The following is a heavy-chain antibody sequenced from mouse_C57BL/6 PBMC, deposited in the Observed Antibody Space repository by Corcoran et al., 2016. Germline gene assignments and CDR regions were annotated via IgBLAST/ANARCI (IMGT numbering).Heavy chain of an antibody. J-gene: IGHJ1*03. D-gene: IGHD1-1*01. CDR2: ISYDGSN. CDR1: GYSITSGYY. Sequence: DVQLQESGPGLVKPSQSLSLTCSVTGYSITSGYYWNWIRQFPGNKLEWMGYISYDGSNNYNPSLKNRISITRDTSKNQFFLKLNSVTTEDTATYYCARRITTVVEYFDVWGTGTTVTVSS. CDR3: ARRITTVVEYFDV. V-gene: IGHV3-6*01.